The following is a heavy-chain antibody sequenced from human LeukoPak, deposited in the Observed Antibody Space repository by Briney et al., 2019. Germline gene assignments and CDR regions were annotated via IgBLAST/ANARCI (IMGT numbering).Heavy chain of an antibody. D-gene: IGHD3-22*01. CDR2: IYYSGST. J-gene: IGHJ3*02. Sequence: SETLSLTCTVSGGSISSSSYYWGWIRQPPGKGLEWIGSIYYSGSTYYNPSLKGRVTISVDTSKNQFSLKLSSVTAADTAVYFCARLANPYYYDSSGYPAFDIWGQGTMVTVSS. CDR1: GGSISSSSYY. CDR3: ARLANPYYYDSSGYPAFDI. V-gene: IGHV4-39*01.